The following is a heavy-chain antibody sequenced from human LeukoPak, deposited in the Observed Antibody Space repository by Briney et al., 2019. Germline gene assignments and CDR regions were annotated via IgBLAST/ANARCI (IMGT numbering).Heavy chain of an antibody. D-gene: IGHD1-26*01. V-gene: IGHV3-7*01. Sequence: PGGSLRLSCAASGFTFSSYWMSWVRQAPGKGLEWVANIKQDGSEKYYVDSVKGRFTISRDNAKNSLYLQMNSLRAEDTAVYYCARVFVVSKWELPDCWGQGTLVTVSS. CDR2: IKQDGSEK. J-gene: IGHJ4*02. CDR1: GFTFSSYW. CDR3: ARVFVVSKWELPDC.